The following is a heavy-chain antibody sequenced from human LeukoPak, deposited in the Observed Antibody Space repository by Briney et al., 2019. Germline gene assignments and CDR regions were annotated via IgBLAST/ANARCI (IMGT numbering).Heavy chain of an antibody. CDR2: ISGSGGST. CDR1: GFTFSSYG. CDR3: AREKLSPEGYFDL. Sequence: GGTLRLSCAASGFTFSSYGMSWVRQAPGKGLEWVSAISGSGGSTYYADSVKGRFTISRDNSKNTLYLQMNSLRAEDTAVYYCAREKLSPEGYFDLWGRGTLVTVSS. D-gene: IGHD1-14*01. V-gene: IGHV3-23*01. J-gene: IGHJ2*01.